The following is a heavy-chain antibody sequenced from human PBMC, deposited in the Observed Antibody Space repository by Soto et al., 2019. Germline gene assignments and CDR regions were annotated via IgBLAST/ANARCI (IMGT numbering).Heavy chain of an antibody. CDR2: IIPIFGTA. D-gene: IGHD3-22*01. V-gene: IGHV1-69*01. J-gene: IGHJ5*02. CDR1: GGTFSSYA. CDR3: ATWVSDYYDSSGLRGWFDP. Sequence: QVQLVQSGAEVKKPGSSVKVSCKASGGTFSSYAISWVRQAPGQGLEWMGGIIPIFGTANYAQKFQGRVTITADESTSTAYMELSSLRSEDTAVYYCATWVSDYYDSSGLRGWFDPWGQGPLVTVSS.